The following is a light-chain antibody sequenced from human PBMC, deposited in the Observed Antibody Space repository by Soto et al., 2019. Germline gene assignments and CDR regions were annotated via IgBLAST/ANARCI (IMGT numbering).Light chain of an antibody. CDR1: QSVGPY. CDR2: GAS. V-gene: IGKV3-20*01. Sequence: EIVLTQSPGTLSLSPGERATLSCRASQSVGPYLAWYHQRPGQAPRLLIYGASSRATGVTDRISGSGSGTNFSLIISRLEPEDFVVYYCQQYGNSPYTFGLGTKLEI. J-gene: IGKJ2*01. CDR3: QQYGNSPYT.